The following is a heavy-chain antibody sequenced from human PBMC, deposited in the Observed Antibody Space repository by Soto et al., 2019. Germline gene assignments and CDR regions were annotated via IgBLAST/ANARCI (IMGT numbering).Heavy chain of an antibody. CDR1: GGSFSGYY. Sequence: SETLSLTCAVYGGSFSGYYWSWIRQPPGKGLEWIGEINHSGSTNYNPSLKSRVTISVDTSKNQSSLKLSSVTAADTAVYYCARDPRGSYYDYYFDYWGQGTLVTVSS. J-gene: IGHJ4*02. CDR3: ARDPRGSYYDYYFDY. CDR2: INHSGST. D-gene: IGHD1-26*01. V-gene: IGHV4-34*01.